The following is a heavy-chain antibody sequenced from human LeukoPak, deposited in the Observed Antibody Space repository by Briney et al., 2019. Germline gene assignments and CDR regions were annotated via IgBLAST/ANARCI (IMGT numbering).Heavy chain of an antibody. CDR2: IYYSGST. J-gene: IGHJ4*02. Sequence: PSETLSLTCTVSGGSISSYYWSWIRQPPGKGLEWIGYIYYSGSTNYNPSLKSRVTISVDTSKNQFSLKLSSVTAAEHIVGAITYWGQGTLVTVSS. V-gene: IGHV4-59*08. CDR3: TY. D-gene: IGHD1-26*01. CDR1: GGSISSYY.